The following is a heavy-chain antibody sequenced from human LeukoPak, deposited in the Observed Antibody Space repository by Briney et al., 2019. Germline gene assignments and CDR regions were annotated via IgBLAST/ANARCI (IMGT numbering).Heavy chain of an antibody. D-gene: IGHD5-24*01. CDR3: AKDLTQLHLAFDY. Sequence: GGSLRLSCAASGFTFDDYAIHWVRQAPGKGLQWVSLISEDGSRSYYADSVKGRFTISRDNSKNSLYLQMNSLRTEDTALYYCAKDLTQLHLAFDYWGQGTLVTVSS. CDR2: ISEDGSRS. CDR1: GFTFDDYA. J-gene: IGHJ4*02. V-gene: IGHV3-43*02.